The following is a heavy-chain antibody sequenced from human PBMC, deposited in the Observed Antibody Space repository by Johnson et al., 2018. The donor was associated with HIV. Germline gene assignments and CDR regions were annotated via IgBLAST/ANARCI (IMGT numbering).Heavy chain of an antibody. CDR1: GFTFSSYA. V-gene: IGHV3-30*14. CDR2: ISYDGSNK. Sequence: QVQLVESGGGVVQPGRSLRLSCAASGFTFSSYAMHWVRQAPGKGLEWVAVISYDGSNKYYADSVKGRFTISREHAKNSFYLQINGLRGGDTGVYYCAGRSMRSDAFDLLGPGTMVTVSS. D-gene: IGHD2-8*01. J-gene: IGHJ3*01. CDR3: AGRSMRSDAFDL.